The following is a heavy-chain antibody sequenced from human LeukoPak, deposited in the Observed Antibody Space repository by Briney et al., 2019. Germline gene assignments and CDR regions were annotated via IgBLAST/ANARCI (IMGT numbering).Heavy chain of an antibody. D-gene: IGHD3-16*01. V-gene: IGHV1-2*02. CDR3: ARALNMMYAFDI. CDR1: GYTFTGYY. CDR2: INPNSGGT. J-gene: IGHJ3*02. Sequence: ASVKVSCKASGYTFTGYYMHWVRQAPGQGLEWMGWINPNSGGTNYAQKFQGRVTMTRDTSISTAYMELSRLRSDDTAVYYCARALNMMYAFDIWGQGTMVTVSS.